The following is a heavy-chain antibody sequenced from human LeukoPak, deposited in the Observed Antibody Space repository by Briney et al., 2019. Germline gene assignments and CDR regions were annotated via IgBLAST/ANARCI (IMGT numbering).Heavy chain of an antibody. CDR1: GFTVSSNY. V-gene: IGHV3-53*01. CDR3: ARDHGRGYCSSTSCYPGVDY. Sequence: GGSLRLSCAASGFTVSSNYMSWVRQAPGKGLEWVSVIYSGGSTYYADSVKGRFTISRDNSKNTLYLQMNSLRAEGTAVYYCARDHGRGYCSSTSCYPGVDYWGQGTLVTVSS. D-gene: IGHD2-2*01. J-gene: IGHJ4*02. CDR2: IYSGGST.